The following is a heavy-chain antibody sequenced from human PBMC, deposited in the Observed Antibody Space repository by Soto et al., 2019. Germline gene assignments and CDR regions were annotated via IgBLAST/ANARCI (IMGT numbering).Heavy chain of an antibody. Sequence: QVQLVESGGGVVQPGRSLRLSCAASGFTFSSYGMHWVRQAPGKGLEWVAVIWYDGSNKYYADSVKGRFPISRDNSKNTLYLQMNSLRAEDTAVYYCARDGGYSYGYSSFDIWGQGTMVTVSS. CDR3: ARDGGYSYGYSSFDI. CDR2: IWYDGSNK. CDR1: GFTFSSYG. J-gene: IGHJ3*02. D-gene: IGHD5-18*01. V-gene: IGHV3-33*01.